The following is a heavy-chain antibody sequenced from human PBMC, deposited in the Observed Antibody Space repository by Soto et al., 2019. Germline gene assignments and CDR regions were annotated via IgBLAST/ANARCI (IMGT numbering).Heavy chain of an antibody. J-gene: IGHJ6*02. CDR1: GFTFSSYD. CDR3: AREGLGEAAAGKYYYYYYGMDV. V-gene: IGHV3-13*01. D-gene: IGHD6-13*01. CDR2: IGTAGDT. Sequence: GGSLRLSCAASGFTFSSYDMHWVRQATGKGLEWVSAIGTAGDTYYPGSVKGRFTISRENAKNSLYLQMNSLRAEDTAVYYCAREGLGEAAAGKYYYYYYGMDVWGQGTTVTVSS.